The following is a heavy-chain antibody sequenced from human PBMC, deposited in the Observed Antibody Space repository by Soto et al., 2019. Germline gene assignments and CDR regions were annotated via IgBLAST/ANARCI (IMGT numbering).Heavy chain of an antibody. Sequence: GGSLRLSCAPSEITVSSNYMSWVRQAPGKGLEWVAVIAYDGRNKYYADSVKGRFTISRDNSKNTLYLQMNSLRIEDTAVYYCAREPNYFDYWGQGTLVTVSS. CDR2: IAYDGRNK. CDR3: AREPNYFDY. J-gene: IGHJ4*02. V-gene: IGHV3-30*04. CDR1: EITVSSNY.